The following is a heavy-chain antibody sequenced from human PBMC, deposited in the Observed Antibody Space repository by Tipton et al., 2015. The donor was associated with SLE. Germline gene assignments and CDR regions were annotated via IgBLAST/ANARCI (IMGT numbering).Heavy chain of an antibody. J-gene: IGHJ4*02. Sequence: TLSLTCAVYGGSISSHYWSWIRQPPGKGLEWIGYIYYSGSTNYNPSLKSRVTISVDTSKNQFSLKLSSVTAADTAVYYCASSPQGGIFGVAVFDYWGQGTLVTVSS. CDR1: GGSISSHY. D-gene: IGHD3-3*01. CDR2: IYYSGST. V-gene: IGHV4-59*08. CDR3: ASSPQGGIFGVAVFDY.